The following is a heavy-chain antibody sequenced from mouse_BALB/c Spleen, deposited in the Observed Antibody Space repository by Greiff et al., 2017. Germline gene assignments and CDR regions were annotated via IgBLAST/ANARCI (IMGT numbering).Heavy chain of an antibody. J-gene: IGHJ4*01. CDR2: IYPGNSDT. Sequence: EVQLQQSGTVLARPGASVKMSCKASGYTFTSYWMHWVKQRPGQGLEWIGAIYPGNSDTSYNQKFKGKAKLTAVTSTSTAYMELSSLTNEDSAVYYCTRSPAYYGVYYAMDYWGQGTSVTVSS. D-gene: IGHD2-10*01. V-gene: IGHV1-5*01. CDR1: GYTFTSYW. CDR3: TRSPAYYGVYYAMDY.